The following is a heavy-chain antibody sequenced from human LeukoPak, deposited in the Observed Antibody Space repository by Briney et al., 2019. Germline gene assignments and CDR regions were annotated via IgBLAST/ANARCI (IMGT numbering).Heavy chain of an antibody. CDR3: AKHEYSSSSLDY. V-gene: IGHV4-34*01. Sequence: PSETLSLTCAVYGGSFSGYYWSWIRQPPGKGLEWIGEINHSGSTNYNPSLKSRVTISVDTSKNQFSLKLSSVTAADTAVYYCAKHEYSSSSLDYWGQGTLVAVSS. CDR2: INHSGST. D-gene: IGHD6-6*01. J-gene: IGHJ4*02. CDR1: GGSFSGYY.